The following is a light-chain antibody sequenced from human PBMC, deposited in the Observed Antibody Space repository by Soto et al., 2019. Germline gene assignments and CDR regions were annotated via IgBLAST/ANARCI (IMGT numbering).Light chain of an antibody. CDR2: GAA. V-gene: IGKV3-20*01. CDR1: QSVSSSY. CDR3: QQYGSSPRT. Sequence: EIVLTQSPGTLSLSPGERATLSCRASQSVSSSYLAWYQGKPGQAPRLLIFGAAIRAAGIPDRFSGSGSGTAFTLTISRLEPEDFVVYYCQQYGSSPRTFGQGTMVEIK. J-gene: IGKJ1*01.